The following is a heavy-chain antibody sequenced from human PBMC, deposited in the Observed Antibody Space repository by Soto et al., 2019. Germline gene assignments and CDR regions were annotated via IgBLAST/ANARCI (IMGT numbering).Heavy chain of an antibody. CDR2: IYYSGST. D-gene: IGHD6-19*01. V-gene: IGHV4-59*08. Sequence: SETLSLTCTVSGGSISSYYWSWIRQPPGKGLEWIGYIYYSGSTNYNPSLKSRVTISVDTSKNQFSLKLSSVTAADTAVYYCARMYSSGWYSWFDPWGQGTLVTVSS. J-gene: IGHJ5*02. CDR3: ARMYSSGWYSWFDP. CDR1: GGSISSYY.